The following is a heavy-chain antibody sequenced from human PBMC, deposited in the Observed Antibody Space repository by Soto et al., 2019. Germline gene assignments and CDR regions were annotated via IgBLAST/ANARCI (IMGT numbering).Heavy chain of an antibody. CDR3: ARIHFLFKDTSYYDIYV. Sequence: SETRSLTCTVSGGSISRYYCSWIRHPPEKGLEWIGYIYYSGSTNYNPSLKSRVTISVDTSKNQFSLKLSSVTAADTAVYYCARIHFLFKDTSYYDIYVRAQRTTVPVS. J-gene: IGHJ6*02. CDR2: IYYSGST. V-gene: IGHV4-59*01. CDR1: GGSISRYY. D-gene: IGHD3-3*02.